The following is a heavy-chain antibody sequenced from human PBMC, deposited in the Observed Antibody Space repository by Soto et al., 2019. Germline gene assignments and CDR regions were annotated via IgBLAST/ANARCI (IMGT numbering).Heavy chain of an antibody. CDR2: ISYDGSNK. J-gene: IGHJ5*02. V-gene: IGHV3-30*18. CDR1: GFTVSSFG. CDR3: AKPLRATKAMET. D-gene: IGHD1-26*01. Sequence: QVQLVESGGGVVQPGRSLRLSCAASGFTVSSFGMHWVRQAPGKGLEWVAVISYDGSNKDYADSVKGRFTISRDNSKNTLYLQMNSLRAEDTAVYYCAKPLRATKAMETWGQGALVTVSS.